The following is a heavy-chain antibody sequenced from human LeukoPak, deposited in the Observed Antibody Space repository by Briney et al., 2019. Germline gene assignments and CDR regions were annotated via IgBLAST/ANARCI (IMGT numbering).Heavy chain of an antibody. V-gene: IGHV3-48*04. CDR1: GFTFSSYS. Sequence: PGGSLRLSCAASGFTFSSYSMNWVRQAPGKGLEWVSYIISSSSTIYYADSVKGRFTISRDNAKNSLYLQMNSLRAEDTAVYYCARGTGPPPYYYGAYFDLWGRGTLVTVSS. CDR2: IISSSSTI. CDR3: ARGTGPPPYYYGAYFDL. J-gene: IGHJ2*01. D-gene: IGHD3-10*01.